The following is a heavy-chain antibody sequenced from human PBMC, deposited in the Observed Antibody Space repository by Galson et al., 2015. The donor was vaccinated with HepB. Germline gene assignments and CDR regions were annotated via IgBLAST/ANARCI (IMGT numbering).Heavy chain of an antibody. Sequence: SVKVSCKASGGTFSSYAISWVRQAPGQGLEWMGGIIPIFGTANYAQKFQGRVTITADESTSTAYMELSSLRSEDTAVYYCARTSAYCDGDCYSSPRNAFDIWGQGTMVTVSS. CDR2: IIPIFGTA. CDR1: GGTFSSYA. D-gene: IGHD2-21*02. V-gene: IGHV1-69*13. J-gene: IGHJ3*02. CDR3: ARTSAYCDGDCYSSPRNAFDI.